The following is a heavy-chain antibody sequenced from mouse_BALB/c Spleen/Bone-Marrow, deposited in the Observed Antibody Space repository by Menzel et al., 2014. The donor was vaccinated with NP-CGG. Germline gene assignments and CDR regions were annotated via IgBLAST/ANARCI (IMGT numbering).Heavy chain of an antibody. J-gene: IGHJ3*01. V-gene: IGHV1S81*02. CDR1: GYTFTSYY. D-gene: IGHD2-13*01. CDR2: INPSNGGT. Sequence: ELVKPGASVKLSCKASGYTFTSYYMYWVKQRPGQGLEWIGEINPSNGGTNFNEKFKSKATLTVDKSSSTAYMQLSSLTSEDSAVYYCTREGDSPFAYWGQGTLVTVYA. CDR3: TREGDSPFAY.